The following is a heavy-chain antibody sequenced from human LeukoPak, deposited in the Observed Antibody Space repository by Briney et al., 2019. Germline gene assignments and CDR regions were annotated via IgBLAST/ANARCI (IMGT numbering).Heavy chain of an antibody. CDR1: GFTFSNYW. CDR3: ARGPNSNWSGLDF. Sequence: GGSLRLSCAASGFTFSNYWMHWIRQVPGKGLVWVSHIKTDGSATNYADSVKGRFTVSRDNAKNTLYLQVNNLRAEDTAVYYCARGPNSNWSGLDFWGQGTLLTVSS. D-gene: IGHD6-6*01. J-gene: IGHJ4*02. V-gene: IGHV3-74*01. CDR2: IKTDGSAT.